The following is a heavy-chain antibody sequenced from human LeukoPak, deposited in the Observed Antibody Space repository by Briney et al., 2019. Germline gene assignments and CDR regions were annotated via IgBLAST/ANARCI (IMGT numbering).Heavy chain of an antibody. CDR3: AGASGGNRPFDY. CDR1: GFTFSSYS. Sequence: PGGSLRLSCAASGFTFSSYSMNWVRQAPGKGLEWVSSIGSANSYIYYADSLKGRFTISRDNAKNSLYLQMNSLGAEDTAVYYCAGASGGNRPFDYWGQGTLVTVSS. D-gene: IGHD1-14*01. V-gene: IGHV3-21*01. J-gene: IGHJ4*02. CDR2: IGSANSYI.